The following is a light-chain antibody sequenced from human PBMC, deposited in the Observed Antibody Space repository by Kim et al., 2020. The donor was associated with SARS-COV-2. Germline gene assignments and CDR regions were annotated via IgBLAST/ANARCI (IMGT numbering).Light chain of an antibody. CDR1: QDINSY. V-gene: IGKV1-33*01. CDR2: DAG. J-gene: IGKJ5*01. Sequence: ASVGDRVTITCQANQDINSYLNWYQLKPGKAPKVLIYDAGNLETGVPLKFSGSGSGTKFSFTINSVQPEDIATYYCQQYENVPITFGQGTRLEIK. CDR3: QQYENVPIT.